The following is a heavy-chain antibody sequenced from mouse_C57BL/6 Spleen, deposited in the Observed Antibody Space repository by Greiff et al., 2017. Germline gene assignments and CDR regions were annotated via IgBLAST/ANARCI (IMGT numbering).Heavy chain of an antibody. CDR3: ARSRDYDAYYAMDY. Sequence: EVQLQQSGPELVKPGASVKISCKASGYSFTGYYMHWVKQSHGTILDWIGYIYPYNVVSSYNQKFNGKATLTVDKSSSTAYMELRSLTSEDSAVYYCARSRDYDAYYAMDYWGQGTSVTVSS. CDR1: GYSFTGYY. J-gene: IGHJ4*01. D-gene: IGHD2-4*01. CDR2: IYPYNVVS. V-gene: IGHV1-31*01.